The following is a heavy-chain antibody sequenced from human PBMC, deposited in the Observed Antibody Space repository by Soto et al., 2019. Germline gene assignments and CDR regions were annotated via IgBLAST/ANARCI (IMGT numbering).Heavy chain of an antibody. CDR2: IIPIFGTA. Sequence: ASVKVSCKASGGTFSSYAISWVRQAPGQGLEWMGGIIPIFGTANYAQKFQGRVTITADESTSTAYMELGSLRSEDTAVYYCARAPRNPNLPPPAGYCSSTSCYSVGFDPWGQGTLVTVSS. V-gene: IGHV1-69*13. J-gene: IGHJ5*02. D-gene: IGHD2-2*03. CDR1: GGTFSSYA. CDR3: ARAPRNPNLPPPAGYCSSTSCYSVGFDP.